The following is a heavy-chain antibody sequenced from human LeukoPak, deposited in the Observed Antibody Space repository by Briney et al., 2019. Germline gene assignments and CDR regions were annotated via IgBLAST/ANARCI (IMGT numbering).Heavy chain of an antibody. J-gene: IGHJ4*02. CDR3: ARAGRTAPGRYSSSWYGPDY. V-gene: IGHV4-34*01. Sequence: SETLSLTCAVYGGSFSGYYWSWSRQPPRKGRVCRGEINHSGSTNYNPALKRRDTISVDTSKNQFSLKLSAVTAADTAVYYCARAGRTAPGRYSSSWYGPDYWGQGTLVTVSS. CDR1: GGSFSGYY. D-gene: IGHD6-13*01. CDR2: INHSGST.